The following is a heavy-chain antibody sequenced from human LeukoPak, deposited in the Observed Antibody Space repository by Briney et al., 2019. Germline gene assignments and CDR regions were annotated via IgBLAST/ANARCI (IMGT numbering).Heavy chain of an antibody. D-gene: IGHD3-16*02. J-gene: IGHJ4*02. CDR2: INHSGNT. V-gene: IGHV4-39*07. CDR3: ARVVEVDYVWGSYRSFDY. Sequence: PSETLSLTCTVSGGSISSSSYYWGWIRQPPGKGLEWIGEINHSGNTNYNPSLKSRVTISVDTSKNQFSLKLSSVTAADTAVYYCARVVEVDYVWGSYRSFDYWGQGTLVTVSS. CDR1: GGSISSSSYY.